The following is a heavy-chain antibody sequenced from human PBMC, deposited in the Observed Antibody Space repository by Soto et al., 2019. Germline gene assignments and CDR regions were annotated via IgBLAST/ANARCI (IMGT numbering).Heavy chain of an antibody. J-gene: IGHJ4*02. D-gene: IGHD2-2*01. Sequence: PSETLSLTCTFSCGSVSSGSYYWSWIRQPPGKGLEWIGYIYYSGSTNYNPSLKSRVTISVDTSKNQFSLKLTSVTAADTAVYYCARTDRYQLSSFSDYWGQGTLVTVSS. V-gene: IGHV4-61*01. CDR1: CGSVSSGSYY. CDR2: IYYSGST. CDR3: ARTDRYQLSSFSDY.